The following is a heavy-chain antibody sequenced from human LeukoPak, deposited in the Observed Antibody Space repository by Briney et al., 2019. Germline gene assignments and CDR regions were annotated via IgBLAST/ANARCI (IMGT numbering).Heavy chain of an antibody. V-gene: IGHV3-74*01. CDR3: AADRGGWSY. CDR2: ITSDGTNV. J-gene: IGHJ4*02. Sequence: GGSLRLSCAASGFTFSNYLMHWVRQAPGKGLVWVSRITSDGTNVIYAGSVKGRFTISRDNAKNTLYLQMNSLRAGDTAVYYCAADRGGWSYWGQGTLVTVSS. CDR1: GFTFSNYL. D-gene: IGHD6-19*01.